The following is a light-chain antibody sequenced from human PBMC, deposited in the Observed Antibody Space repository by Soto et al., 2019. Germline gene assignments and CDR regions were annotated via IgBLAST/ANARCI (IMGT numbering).Light chain of an antibody. CDR1: SSNVGGYNY. V-gene: IGLV2-14*01. CDR3: FSYTPSSTLV. J-gene: IGLJ3*02. Sequence: QSALTQPASVSGSPGQSITISCTGTSSNVGGYNYVSWYQQHPAKAHKLMIYEVRNRPSGVSLRCSGSKSGNTPALTMSGLQAEDDSYYDCFSYTPSSTLVFGGGTKLTVL. CDR2: EVR.